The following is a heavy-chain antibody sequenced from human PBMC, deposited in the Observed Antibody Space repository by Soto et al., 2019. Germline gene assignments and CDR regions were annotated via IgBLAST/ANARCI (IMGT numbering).Heavy chain of an antibody. CDR1: GFTFSGYG. CDR2: ISSHETGQ. CDR3: ASDGYFGSGLHYILDN. V-gene: IGHV3-30*03. J-gene: IGHJ4*02. D-gene: IGHD3-10*01. Sequence: QVQLVESGGGVLQPGRSLRHSCGASGFTFSGYGMHWVRQAPGNGLERVSVISSHETGQYYGDSVKGRFTISRDNYRNTLYLQRNSLRPDDTAVYYCASDGYFGSGLHYILDNWGQGTQVTSSS.